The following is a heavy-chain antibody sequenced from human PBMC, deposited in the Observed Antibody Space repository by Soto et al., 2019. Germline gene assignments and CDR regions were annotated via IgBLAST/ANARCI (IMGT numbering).Heavy chain of an antibody. CDR1: GGSVSSGSYS. V-gene: IGHV4-61*01. D-gene: IGHD6-13*01. CDR3: AGGYGSSWYGNWFDP. CDR2: IYYSGST. Sequence: SETLSLTCTVSGGSVSSGSYSWSWIRQPPGKGLEGIGDIYYSGSTNYNPSLKSRFTISVDTSKNQFSLKLSSVTAADTAVYYCAGGYGSSWYGNWFDPWGQGSLVTVSS. J-gene: IGHJ5*02.